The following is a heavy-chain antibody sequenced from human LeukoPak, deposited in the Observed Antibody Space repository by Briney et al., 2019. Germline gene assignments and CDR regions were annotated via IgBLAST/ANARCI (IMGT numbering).Heavy chain of an antibody. Sequence: GGSLRLSCAASGFTFSSYGMHWVRQAPGEGLEWVAVIWYDGSNKYYADSVKGRFTISRDNSKNTLYLQMNSLRAEDTAVYYCARSFMTTVARVVDYWGQGTLVTVSS. CDR3: ARSFMTTVARVVDY. CDR1: GFTFSSYG. J-gene: IGHJ4*02. CDR2: IWYDGSNK. V-gene: IGHV3-33*08. D-gene: IGHD4-23*01.